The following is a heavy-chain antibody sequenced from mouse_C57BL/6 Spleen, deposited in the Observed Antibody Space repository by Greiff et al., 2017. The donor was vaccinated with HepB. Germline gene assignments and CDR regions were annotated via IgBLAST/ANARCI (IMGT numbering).Heavy chain of an antibody. CDR3: AREESHRDYFDY. Sequence: EVKLMESGPGLVKPSQSLSLTCSVTGYSITSGYYWNWIRQFPGNKLEWMGYISYDGSNNYNPSLKNRISITRDTSKNQFFLKLNSVTTEDTATYYCAREESHRDYFDYWGQGTTLTVSS. V-gene: IGHV3-6*01. CDR2: ISYDGSN. CDR1: GYSITSGYY. D-gene: IGHD2-14*01. J-gene: IGHJ2*01.